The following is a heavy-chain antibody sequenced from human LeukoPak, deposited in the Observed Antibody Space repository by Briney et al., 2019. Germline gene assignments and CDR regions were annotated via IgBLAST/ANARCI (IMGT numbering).Heavy chain of an antibody. CDR2: MNPNSGNT. Sequence: ASVKVSCKASGYTFTSYDINWVRQATGQGLEWMGCMNPNSGNTGYAQKFQGRVTMTRNTSISTAYMELSSLRSEDTAVYYCARLARKTQRVVNVSDYWGQGTLVTVSS. J-gene: IGHJ4*02. CDR1: GYTFTSYD. CDR3: ARLARKTQRVVNVSDY. V-gene: IGHV1-8*01. D-gene: IGHD2-15*01.